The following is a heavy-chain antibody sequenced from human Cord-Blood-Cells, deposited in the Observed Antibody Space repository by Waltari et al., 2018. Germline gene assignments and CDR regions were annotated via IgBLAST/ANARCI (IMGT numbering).Heavy chain of an antibody. CDR3: ASKVYCGGDCYRHDAFDI. V-gene: IGHV1-69*09. J-gene: IGHJ3*02. CDR1: GGTFSSYA. Sequence: QVQLVQSGAEVKKPGSSVKVSCKASGGTFSSYAISWVRQAPGQGLEWMGRIIPIIGIANYAQKFQGRVTITADKSTSTAYMELSSLRSEDTAVYYCASKVYCGGDCYRHDAFDIWGQGTMVTVSS. CDR2: IIPIIGIA. D-gene: IGHD2-21*01.